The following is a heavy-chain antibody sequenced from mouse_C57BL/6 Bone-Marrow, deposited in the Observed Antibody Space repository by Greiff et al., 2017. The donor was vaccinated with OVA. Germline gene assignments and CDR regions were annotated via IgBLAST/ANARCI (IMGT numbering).Heavy chain of an antibody. Sequence: VKLVESGPELVRPGVSVKISCKGSGYTFTDYAMHWVKQSHAKSLEWIGVISTYYGDASYNQKFKDKATMTVDKSSSTAYMELARLTSEDSAVYYCARWSIYYGNRFAYWGQGTLVTVSA. J-gene: IGHJ3*01. V-gene: IGHV1-67*01. CDR2: ISTYYGDA. CDR1: GYTFTDYA. D-gene: IGHD2-1*01. CDR3: ARWSIYYGNRFAY.